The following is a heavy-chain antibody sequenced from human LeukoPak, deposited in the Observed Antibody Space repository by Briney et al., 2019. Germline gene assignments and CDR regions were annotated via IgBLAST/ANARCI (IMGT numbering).Heavy chain of an antibody. Sequence: GGSLRLSCAASGFTFSNAWMSWVRQAPGKGLEWVSYISSSSTVIYYADSVRGRFTISRDNAKNSLYLQMNGLRAEDTAVYYCAGGGEYLLDYWGLGTLVTVSS. V-gene: IGHV3-48*04. CDR2: ISSSSTVI. J-gene: IGHJ4*02. CDR1: GFTFSNAW. CDR3: AGGGEYLLDY. D-gene: IGHD3-10*01.